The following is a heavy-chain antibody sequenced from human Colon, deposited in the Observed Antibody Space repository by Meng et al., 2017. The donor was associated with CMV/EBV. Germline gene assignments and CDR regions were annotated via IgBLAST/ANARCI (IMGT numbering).Heavy chain of an antibody. CDR1: GYTFPSYG. CDR2: ISGSTGYT. D-gene: IGHD1-1*01. V-gene: IGHV1-18*01. Sequence: QVQLVQSGAEVKEPGASVLVSCRSSGYTFPSYGINWVRQAPGQGLEWMGWISGSTGYTNRAQKFQGRVTMTTDTSTSTAYLALTSLTSNDTAVYYCARGRPNWSGVLDYWGQGTLVTVFS. CDR3: ARGRPNWSGVLDY. J-gene: IGHJ4*02.